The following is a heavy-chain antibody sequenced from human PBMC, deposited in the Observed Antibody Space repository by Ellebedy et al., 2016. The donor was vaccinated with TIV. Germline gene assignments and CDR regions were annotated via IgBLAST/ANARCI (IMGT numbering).Heavy chain of an antibody. CDR3: ARQDVDTSKGYSESSGYYNWFDP. CDR2: IYPSDSYI. J-gene: IGHJ5*02. CDR1: GYSFSSHW. V-gene: IGHV5-10-1*01. Sequence: GESLKISCKGSGYSFSSHWIHWVRHMPGKGLEWMGRIYPSDSYIRYSPSFQGHVTISVDKSIAPAYLQWSSLKAADTAIYYCARQDVDTSKGYSESSGYYNWFDPWGQGTLVLVSS. D-gene: IGHD3-22*01.